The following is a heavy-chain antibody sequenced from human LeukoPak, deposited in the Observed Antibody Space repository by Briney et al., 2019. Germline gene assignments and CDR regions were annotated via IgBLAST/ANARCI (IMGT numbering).Heavy chain of an antibody. V-gene: IGHV1-46*04. D-gene: IGHD2-15*01. CDR3: AREYCSGGSPYGLDY. CDR1: GYTFSSYY. Sequence: KXSGYTFSSYYMHWVRQAPGQGLEWMGIINRSGGSTIYAQKVQGRVTMTRDTSTSTVYMELSSLRSEDTAVYYCAREYCSGGSPYGLDYWGQGTLVTVSS. CDR2: INRSGGST. J-gene: IGHJ4*02.